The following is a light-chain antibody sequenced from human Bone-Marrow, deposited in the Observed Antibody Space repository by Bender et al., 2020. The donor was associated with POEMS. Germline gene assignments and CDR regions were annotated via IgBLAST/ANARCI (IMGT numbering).Light chain of an antibody. CDR2: EVS. Sequence: QSALTQPPSASGSPGQSVTISCTGSTRDIGGYNYVSWYQQHPGRAPKLIIYEVSRRPSGVPDRFSGSKSGNTASLTISDLQAEDEADYHCCSYAGSYKGVFGTGTKVTVL. CDR3: CSYAGSYKGV. V-gene: IGLV2-8*01. J-gene: IGLJ1*01. CDR1: TRDIGGYNY.